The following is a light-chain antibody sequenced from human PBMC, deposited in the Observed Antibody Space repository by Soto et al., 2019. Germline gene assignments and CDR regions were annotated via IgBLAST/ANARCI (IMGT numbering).Light chain of an antibody. Sequence: QSALTQAPSVSGAPGQRVTIPCTGSSSNIGSYYDVHWYQQLPGTVPKLLIYGDNNRPSGVPDRFSGSKSGTSASLAITGLQAEDEADYYCQSYDSSLSHVVFGGGTKVIVL. CDR1: SSNIGSYYD. CDR3: QSYDSSLSHVV. CDR2: GDN. V-gene: IGLV1-40*01. J-gene: IGLJ2*01.